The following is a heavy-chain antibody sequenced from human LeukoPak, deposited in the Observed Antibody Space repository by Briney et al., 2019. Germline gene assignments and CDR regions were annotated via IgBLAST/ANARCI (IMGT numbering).Heavy chain of an antibody. CDR1: GFTFSDYY. V-gene: IGHV3-11*04. CDR3: ARPTMVRGASDY. J-gene: IGHJ4*02. D-gene: IGHD3-10*01. CDR2: ISGSGSTV. Sequence: GGSLRLSCAASGFTFSDYYMSWIRQAPGKGLEWVSYISGSGSTVYYAGSVKGRFTISRDNAKNSLYLQMNSLRAEDTAVYYCARPTMVRGASDYWGQGTLVTVSS.